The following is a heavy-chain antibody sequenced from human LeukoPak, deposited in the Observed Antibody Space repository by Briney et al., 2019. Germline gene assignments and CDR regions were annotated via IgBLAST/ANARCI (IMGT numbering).Heavy chain of an antibody. CDR1: GYTFTSYD. CDR3: AADYYDSSGYYAPLWY. V-gene: IGHV1-8*01. Sequence: ASVKVSCKASGYTFTSYDINWVRQATGQGLEWMGWMNPNSGNTNYAQKFQERVTITRDMSTSTAYMELSSLRSEDTAVYYCAADYYDSSGYYAPLWYWGQGTLVTVSS. CDR2: MNPNSGNT. D-gene: IGHD3-22*01. J-gene: IGHJ4*02.